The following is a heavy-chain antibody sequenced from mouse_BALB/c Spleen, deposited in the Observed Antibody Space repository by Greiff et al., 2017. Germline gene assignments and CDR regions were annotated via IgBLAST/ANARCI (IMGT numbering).Heavy chain of an antibody. V-gene: IGHV2-9*02. J-gene: IGHJ4*01. Sequence: VKLQESGPGLVAPSQSLSITCTVSGFSLTSYGVHWVRQPPGKGLEWLGVIWAGGSTNYNSALMSRLSISKDNSKSQVFLKMNSLQTDDTAMYYCATSLVRPYAMDYWGQGTSVTGSS. CDR3: ATSLVRPYAMDY. CDR1: GFSLTSYG. CDR2: IWAGGST.